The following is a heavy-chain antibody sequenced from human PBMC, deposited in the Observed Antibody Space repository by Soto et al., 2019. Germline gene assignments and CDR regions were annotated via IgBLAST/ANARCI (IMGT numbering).Heavy chain of an antibody. CDR1: GGSISSSSYY. CDR2: IYYSGST. D-gene: IGHD7-27*01. V-gene: IGHV4-39*01. CDR3: ARWAFAGDWFDP. J-gene: IGHJ5*02. Sequence: SETLSLTCTVSGGSISSSSYYWGWIRQPPGKGLEWIGSIYYSGSTYYNPSLKSRVTISVDTSKNQFSPKLSSVTAADTAVYYCARWAFAGDWFDPWGQGTLVTVSS.